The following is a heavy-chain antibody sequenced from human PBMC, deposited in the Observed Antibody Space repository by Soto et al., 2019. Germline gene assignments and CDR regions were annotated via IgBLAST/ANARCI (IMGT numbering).Heavy chain of an antibody. J-gene: IGHJ4*02. CDR2: ISGSGGST. D-gene: IGHD1-26*01. CDR1: GFTFSSYA. CDR3: ARRGSGSYYDY. V-gene: IGHV3-23*01. Sequence: EVQLLESGGGLVQPGGSLRLSSVASGFTFSSYAMRWVRQAPVKGLEWVSAISGSGGSTYYADSVKGRFTISRDNSKNTLYLQMNSLRAEDTAVYYCARRGSGSYYDYWGQGTLVTVSS.